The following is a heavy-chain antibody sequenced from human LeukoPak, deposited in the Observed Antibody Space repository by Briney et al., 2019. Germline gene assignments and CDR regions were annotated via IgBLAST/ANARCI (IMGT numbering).Heavy chain of an antibody. V-gene: IGHV4-38-2*02. J-gene: IGHJ2*01. Sequence: SETLSLTCTVSGYYISSGYYWGWIRQPPGKGLEWIGSIYHSGSTYYNPSLKSRVTISVDTSKNQFSLKLSSVTAADTAVYYCARDRSGWYRGYFDLWGRGTVVTVSS. CDR2: IYHSGST. D-gene: IGHD6-19*01. CDR3: ARDRSGWYRGYFDL. CDR1: GYYISSGYY.